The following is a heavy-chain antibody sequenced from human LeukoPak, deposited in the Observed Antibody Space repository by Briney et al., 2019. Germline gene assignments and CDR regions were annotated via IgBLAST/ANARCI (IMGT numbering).Heavy chain of an antibody. V-gene: IGHV4-59*12. CDR3: ARESGVKKGYSSGWLYWYYFDY. D-gene: IGHD6-19*01. CDR1: NGSISTYY. CDR2: IYHSGTT. J-gene: IGHJ4*02. Sequence: SETLSLTCTVSNGSISTYYWSWIRQPLGKGLEWIGHIYHSGTTIYNPTLKSRVTMSVDTSKNQFSLKLSSVTAADTALYYCARESGVKKGYSSGWLYWYYFDYWGQGTLVTVSS.